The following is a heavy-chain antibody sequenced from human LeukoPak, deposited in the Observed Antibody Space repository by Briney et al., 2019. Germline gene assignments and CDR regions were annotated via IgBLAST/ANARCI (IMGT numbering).Heavy chain of an antibody. Sequence: SVKVSCKASGYTFTTHDINWVRQARGQRLEWIGWIVVGSGNTNYAQKFQERVTITRDMSTSTAFMELSSLRSEDTAVYYCAAAKYTYCSGGSCSAQWLDYWGQGTLVTVSS. CDR1: GYTFTTHD. CDR2: IVVGSGNT. CDR3: AAAKYTYCSGGSCSAQWLDY. D-gene: IGHD2-15*01. V-gene: IGHV1-58*02. J-gene: IGHJ4*02.